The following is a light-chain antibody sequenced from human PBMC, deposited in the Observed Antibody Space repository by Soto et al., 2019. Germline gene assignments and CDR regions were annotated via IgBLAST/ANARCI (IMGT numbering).Light chain of an antibody. CDR1: TSDVGAYNY. Sequence: QSALTQPASVSGSPGQSITISCTGSTSDVGAYNYVSWYKHHPGQAPQLMIYEVSHRPPGVSSRFSGSKSGNTASLTISGLQAEDEADYYCSSCTTTTARVFGGGTKLTVL. CDR2: EVS. V-gene: IGLV2-14*01. CDR3: SSCTTTTARV. J-gene: IGLJ3*02.